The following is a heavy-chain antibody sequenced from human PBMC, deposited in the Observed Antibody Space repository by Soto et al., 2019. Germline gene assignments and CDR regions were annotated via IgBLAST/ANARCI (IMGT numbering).Heavy chain of an antibody. CDR2: IDPTDSYT. V-gene: IGHV5-10-1*01. Sequence: GESLKISCQASGYSFTTYWISWVRQMPGKGLECMGRIDPTDSYTDYGPSFEGHVTMSVDRSINTAYLEWSSLKASDSAMYYCARLTLAHDSSGYSRAHFDYWGQGTLVTVSS. CDR3: ARLTLAHDSSGYSRAHFDY. J-gene: IGHJ4*02. D-gene: IGHD3-22*01. CDR1: GYSFTTYW.